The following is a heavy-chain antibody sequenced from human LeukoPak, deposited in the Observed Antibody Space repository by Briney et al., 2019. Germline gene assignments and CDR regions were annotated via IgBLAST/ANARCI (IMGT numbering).Heavy chain of an antibody. V-gene: IGHV1-18*01. D-gene: IGHD1-26*01. J-gene: IGHJ5*02. CDR3: ARVGKGATTGRWIWFDP. Sequence: GASVNVSCKASGYTFTSYGISWVRQAPGQGLEWMGWISAYNGNTNYAQKLQGRVTMTTDTSTSTAYMELRSLRSDDTAVYYCARVGKGATTGRWIWFDPWGQGTLVTVSP. CDR2: ISAYNGNT. CDR1: GYTFTSYG.